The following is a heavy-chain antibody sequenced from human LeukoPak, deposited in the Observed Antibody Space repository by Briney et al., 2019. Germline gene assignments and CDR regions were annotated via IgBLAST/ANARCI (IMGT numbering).Heavy chain of an antibody. D-gene: IGHD6-13*01. J-gene: IGHJ4*02. Sequence: SETLSLTCAVYGGSFSSYYWSWIRQPPGKGLEWIGYIYSSGSTNYNPSLKSRVTISVDTSKNQFSLKLSSVTAADTAVYYCARRSSSWSFDYWGQGTLVTVSS. CDR1: GGSFSSYY. CDR3: ARRSSSWSFDY. CDR2: IYSSGST. V-gene: IGHV4-59*08.